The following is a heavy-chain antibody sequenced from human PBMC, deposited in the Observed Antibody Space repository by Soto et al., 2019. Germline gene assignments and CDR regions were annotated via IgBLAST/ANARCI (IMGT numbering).Heavy chain of an antibody. V-gene: IGHV3-7*03. D-gene: IGHD2-21*02. CDR2: IKPDGSET. CDR3: TSRPSGMTYHAVFAF. CDR1: GLTFSGHW. J-gene: IGHJ4*02. Sequence: HPGWYPGLSSAASGLTFSGHWMTWVRQTPGEGLQWVAAIKPDGSETFYVDSVKGRFTISRDNARNSLFLQMDSLRAEDTAVYYCTSRPSGMTYHAVFAFWGQGT.